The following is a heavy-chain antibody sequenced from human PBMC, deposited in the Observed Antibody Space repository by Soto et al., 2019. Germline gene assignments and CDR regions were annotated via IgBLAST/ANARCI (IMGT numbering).Heavy chain of an antibody. CDR1: GYTFTIYA. D-gene: IGHD3-16*02. CDR3: ARSSVSDYIWGSYRPYYFDY. CDR2: INAGNGNT. J-gene: IGHJ4*02. V-gene: IGHV1-3*01. Sequence: VKVSCKASGYTFTIYAMHWVLHAPRQRLEWMGWINAGNGNTKYSQKFQGRVTITRDTSASTAYMELSSLRSEDTAVYYCARSSVSDYIWGSYRPYYFDYWGQGTLVTVSS.